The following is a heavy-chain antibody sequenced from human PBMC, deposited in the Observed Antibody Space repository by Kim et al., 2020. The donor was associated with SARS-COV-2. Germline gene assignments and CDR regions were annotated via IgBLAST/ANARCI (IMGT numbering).Heavy chain of an antibody. CDR3: AKDQAHYDILTGLAY. Sequence: GGSLRLSCATFGFTFSTYAMHWVRQAPGKGLEYVALISYDGSKTYYGDSVKGRFTISRDNSKNTLSLQMNSLRAEDTAVYYCAKDQAHYDILTGLAYWGQGTLVAVSS. CDR2: ISYDGSKT. V-gene: IGHV3-30*18. CDR1: GFTFSTYA. J-gene: IGHJ4*02. D-gene: IGHD3-9*01.